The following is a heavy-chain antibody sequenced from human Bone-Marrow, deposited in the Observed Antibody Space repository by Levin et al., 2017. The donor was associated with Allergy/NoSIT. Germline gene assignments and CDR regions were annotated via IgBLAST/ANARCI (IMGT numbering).Heavy chain of an antibody. CDR3: AQRGGDYERSYGLNV. CDR1: GFTFSNFG. J-gene: IGHJ6*02. V-gene: IGHV3-21*01. CDR2: INGESNFV. D-gene: IGHD4-17*01. Sequence: GGSLRLSCATSGFTFSNFGMNWVRQAPGKGPEWVSSINGESNFVYYADSVKGRFTISRDNARDSLFLQMNSLRVGDSAIYYCAQRGGDYERSYGLNVWGRGTTVSVS.